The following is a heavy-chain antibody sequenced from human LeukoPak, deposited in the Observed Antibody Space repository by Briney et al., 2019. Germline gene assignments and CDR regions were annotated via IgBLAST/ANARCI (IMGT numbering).Heavy chain of an antibody. J-gene: IGHJ1*01. Sequence: ASVKVSCKASGYTFTSYYMHWVRQAPGQGLEWMGIINPSGGSTSYAQKFQGRVTMTRDTSTSTVYMELSSLRSDDTAVYYCARAGLHRGWLQYFQHWGQGTLVTVSS. CDR2: INPSGGST. CDR1: GYTFTSYY. D-gene: IGHD6-19*01. V-gene: IGHV1-46*01. CDR3: ARAGLHRGWLQYFQH.